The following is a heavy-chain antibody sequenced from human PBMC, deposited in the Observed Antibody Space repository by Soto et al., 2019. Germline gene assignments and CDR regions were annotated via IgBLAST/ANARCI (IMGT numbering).Heavy chain of an antibody. D-gene: IGHD3-3*01. Sequence: ASVKVSCKASGYTFTSYGISWVRQAPGQGLEWMGWISAYNGNTNYAQKLQGRVTMTTDTSTSTAYMELRSLRSDDTAVYYCARQRAAQFLEWLRNYYYYGMGVWGQGTTVTVSS. CDR2: ISAYNGNT. V-gene: IGHV1-18*04. J-gene: IGHJ6*02. CDR3: ARQRAAQFLEWLRNYYYYGMGV. CDR1: GYTFTSYG.